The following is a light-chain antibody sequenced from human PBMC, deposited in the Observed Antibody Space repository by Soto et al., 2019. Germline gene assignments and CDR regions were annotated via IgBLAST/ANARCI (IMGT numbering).Light chain of an antibody. CDR1: QTISSY. J-gene: IGKJ5*01. Sequence: DIQMTQSPSSLSASVGDRVTITCRASQTISSYLNWYQHKPGKAPNILIYAASSLQSGAPSRFSGSGSGTDFTLTISSLKPEDFETYYCQQSYSIPHTFGQGTRLEI. CDR3: QQSYSIPHT. CDR2: AAS. V-gene: IGKV1-39*01.